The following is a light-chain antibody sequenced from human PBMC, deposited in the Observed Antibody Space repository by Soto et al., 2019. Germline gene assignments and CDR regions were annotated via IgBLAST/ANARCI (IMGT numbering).Light chain of an antibody. CDR1: QSIAKS. CDR3: QQSYCIPRT. CDR2: SAS. Sequence: DIQMTQSPSSLSASVGDRVTITCRASQSIAKSLNWYQQKPGKAPKLLIHSASTLQSGVPSRFSGGGTGTDFTLTIDSLQPEDFATYYCQQSYCIPRTFGQGTKVEIK. V-gene: IGKV1-39*01. J-gene: IGKJ1*01.